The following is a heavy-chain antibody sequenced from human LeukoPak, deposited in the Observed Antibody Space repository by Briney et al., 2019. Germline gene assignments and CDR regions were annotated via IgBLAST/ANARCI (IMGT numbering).Heavy chain of an antibody. CDR1: GFTFRSYG. Sequence: PGGSLRLSCAASGFTFRSYGMHWVRQAPGKGLEWVTFIRYDGSKKYYADSVKGRFTISRDNSKNTLYLQMNSLRAEDTAVYYCARDPGYNYGFDYWGQGTLVTVSS. CDR2: IRYDGSKK. D-gene: IGHD5-18*01. J-gene: IGHJ4*02. CDR3: ARDPGYNYGFDY. V-gene: IGHV3-30*02.